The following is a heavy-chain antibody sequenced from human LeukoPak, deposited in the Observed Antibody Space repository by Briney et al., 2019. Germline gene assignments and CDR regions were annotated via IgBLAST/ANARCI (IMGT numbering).Heavy chain of an antibody. CDR3: ATGTPHYYDSSGYFLSGFDY. CDR1: GGTFSSHA. V-gene: IGHV1-69*01. D-gene: IGHD3-22*01. CDR2: IIPIFGTA. J-gene: IGHJ4*02. Sequence: SVKVSCKASGGTFSSHAISWVRQAPGQGLEWMGGIIPIFGTANYGQKFRGRVTITADESTSTAYMELSSLRSEDTAVYYCATGTPHYYDSSGYFLSGFDYWGQGTLVTVSS.